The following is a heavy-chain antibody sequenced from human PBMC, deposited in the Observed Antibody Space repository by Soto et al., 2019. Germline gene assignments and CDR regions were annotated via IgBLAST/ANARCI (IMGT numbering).Heavy chain of an antibody. V-gene: IGHV4-31*03. CDR2: IFYTGST. D-gene: IGHD4-4*01. Sequence: QVQLQESGPGLVKPSQTLSLTCTVSGGSISSGSNYWSWIRQHPGKGLGRIGYIFYTGSTYYNPSLKSRVTISVDTSKNQFSLKLSSVTAADTAVYYCARDFSGDSNYDRWGRGTLVTVSS. J-gene: IGHJ5*02. CDR1: GGSISSGSNY. CDR3: ARDFSGDSNYDR.